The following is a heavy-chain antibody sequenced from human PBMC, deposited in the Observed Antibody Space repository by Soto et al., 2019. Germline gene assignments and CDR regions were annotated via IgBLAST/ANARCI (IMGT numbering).Heavy chain of an antibody. V-gene: IGHV1-18*01. CDR2: ISAYNGNT. J-gene: IGHJ5*02. CDR1: GYTFTSYG. CDR3: ARGDYGDYDLVGNWFDP. D-gene: IGHD4-17*01. Sequence: ASVKVSCKASGYTFTSYGISWVRQAPGQGLEWMGWISAYNGNTNYAQKLQGRVTMTTDTSTSTAYMELRSLRSDDTAVYYCARGDYGDYDLVGNWFDPWGQGTLVTVSS.